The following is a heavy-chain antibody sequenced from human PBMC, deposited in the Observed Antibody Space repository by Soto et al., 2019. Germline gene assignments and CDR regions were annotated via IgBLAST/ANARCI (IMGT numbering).Heavy chain of an antibody. J-gene: IGHJ5*02. CDR3: VKGRVSTFGIFET. CDR2: IRGGGDKT. V-gene: IGHV3-23*01. CDR1: GFTFSSYA. D-gene: IGHD3-3*01. Sequence: EEQLLESGGGLVQSGGSLRLSCAASGFTFSSYAMSWVRQAPGKGLEWIPGIRGGGDKTYYADSVKGRFTISRDNSKHALNLQMNSLRAEDTAVYFCVKGRVSTFGIFETWGQGAPVTVSS.